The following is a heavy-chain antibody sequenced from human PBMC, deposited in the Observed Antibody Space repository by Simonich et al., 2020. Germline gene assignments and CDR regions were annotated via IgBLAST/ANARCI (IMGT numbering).Heavy chain of an antibody. D-gene: IGHD3-3*01. CDR1: GFTFSSYS. CDR2: ISCSSSYI. V-gene: IGHV3-21*01. J-gene: IGHJ4*02. Sequence: EVQLVESGGGLVKPGGSLRLSCAASGFTFSSYSMNWVRQAPGKEREWVSSISCSSSYIYYAYSVKGRFTISRDNAKNSLYLQMNSLRAEDTAVYYCARKRFLEWFFDYWGQGTLVTVSS. CDR3: ARKRFLEWFFDY.